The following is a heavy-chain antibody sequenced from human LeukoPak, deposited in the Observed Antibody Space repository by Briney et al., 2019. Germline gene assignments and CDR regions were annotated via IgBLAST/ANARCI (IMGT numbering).Heavy chain of an antibody. J-gene: IGHJ4*02. CDR1: GGSISSGGFY. CDR3: AKTMVRGISAFDY. D-gene: IGHD3-10*01. Sequence: SRTLSLTCTVSGGSISSGGFYWSWIRQHPGKGLEWIGYIYYSGSTYYNPSLKSRVTISVDTSKNQFSLKLSSVTAADTAVYYCAKTMVRGISAFDYWGQGTLVTVSS. CDR2: IYYSGST. V-gene: IGHV4-31*03.